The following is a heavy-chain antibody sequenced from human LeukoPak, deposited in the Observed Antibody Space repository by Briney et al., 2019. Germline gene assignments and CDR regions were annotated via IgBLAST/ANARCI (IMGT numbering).Heavy chain of an antibody. J-gene: IGHJ6*04. CDR1: GGSIGSSSYY. V-gene: IGHV4-39*02. CDR2: IYYSGST. CDR3: ARDIMDV. Sequence: SETLSLTCTVSGGSIGSSSYYWGWIRQPPGKGLEWIGSIYYSGSTYYNPSLKSRVTISVDTSKNQFSLKLSSVTAADTAVYYCARDIMDVWGKGTTVTVSS.